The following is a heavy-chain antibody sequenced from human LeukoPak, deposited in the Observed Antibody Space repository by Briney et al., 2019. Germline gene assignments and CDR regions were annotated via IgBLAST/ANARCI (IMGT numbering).Heavy chain of an antibody. J-gene: IGHJ4*02. D-gene: IGHD3-22*01. CDR1: GFTFSTDA. V-gene: IGHV3-23*01. CDR2: ICDSGGTT. Sequence: AAGSLRLSCAASGFTFSTDAMSWVRQAPGKGLEWVSGICDSGGTTYYADSVKGRFIISRDNSKNTLYLQMTSLRAEDTAVYYCAKGDYYDLDYWGQGTLVTVSS. CDR3: AKGDYYDLDY.